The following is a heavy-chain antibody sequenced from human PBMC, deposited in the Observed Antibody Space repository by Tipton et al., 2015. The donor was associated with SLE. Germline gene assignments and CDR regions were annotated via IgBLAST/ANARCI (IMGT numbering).Heavy chain of an antibody. CDR2: IYTSGST. CDR1: GGSISSYY. V-gene: IGHV4-4*08. Sequence: TLSLTCTVSGGSISSYYWSWIRQSPGKGLEWIGYIYTSGSTNYNPSLKSRVTISVDTSKNQFSLKLSSVTAADTAVYYCARGYSNSKSYYFDYWGQGTLVTVSS. CDR3: ARGYSNSKSYYFDY. D-gene: IGHD4-11*01. J-gene: IGHJ4*02.